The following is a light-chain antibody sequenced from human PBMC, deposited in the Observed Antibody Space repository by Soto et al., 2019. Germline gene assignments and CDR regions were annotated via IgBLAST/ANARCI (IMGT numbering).Light chain of an antibody. CDR1: PLGSKS. CDR2: YAS. CDR3: QVWDTSSDPSWV. V-gene: IGLV3-21*04. J-gene: IGLJ3*02. Sequence: SYVLTQPPSVSVAPGKTARITCGGNPLGSKSVHWYQQRPGQAPVLVIYYASDRPSGIPERFSGSNSGNTATLTISRVEAGDEADYYCQVWDTSSDPSWVFGGGTKLTVL.